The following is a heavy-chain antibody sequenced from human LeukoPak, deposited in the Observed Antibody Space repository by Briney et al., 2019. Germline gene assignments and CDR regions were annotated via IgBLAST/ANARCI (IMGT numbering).Heavy chain of an antibody. CDR3: ARDPVHCGGGDCYSDY. J-gene: IGHJ4*02. Sequence: GGSLRLSCAASGFTFSSYEMNWVRQAPGKGLEWISYISSSGITIYYADSVKGRFTISRDNAQNSLYLQMNSLRAEDTAVYYSARDPVHCGGGDCYSDYWGQGTLVTVSS. V-gene: IGHV3-48*03. CDR1: GFTFSSYE. CDR2: ISSSGITI. D-gene: IGHD2-21*02.